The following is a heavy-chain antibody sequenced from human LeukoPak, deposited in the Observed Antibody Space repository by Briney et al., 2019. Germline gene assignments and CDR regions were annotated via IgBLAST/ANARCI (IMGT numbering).Heavy chain of an antibody. Sequence: PGGSLRLSCAASGFTFSSYGMHWVRQAPGKGLDWVAFIRYDGSNKYYADSVKGRFTISRDNSKNTLYLQMNSLRAEDRAVYYCASQESLTGTTPGYWGQGTLVTVSS. J-gene: IGHJ4*02. CDR3: ASQESLTGTTPGY. CDR1: GFTFSSYG. V-gene: IGHV3-30*02. CDR2: IRYDGSNK. D-gene: IGHD1-20*01.